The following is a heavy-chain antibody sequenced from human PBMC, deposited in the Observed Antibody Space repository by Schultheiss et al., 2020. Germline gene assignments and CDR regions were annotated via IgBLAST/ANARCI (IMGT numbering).Heavy chain of an antibody. Sequence: GGSLRLSCAASGFTFSSYGMNWVRQAPGKGLEWVSYISSTSNTIYYADSVKGRFTISRDNAKNSLYLQMNSLRAEDTAVYYCAKDPSDYFDYWGQGTLVTVSS. CDR2: ISSTSNTI. V-gene: IGHV3-48*01. CDR3: AKDPSDYFDY. CDR1: GFTFSSYG. J-gene: IGHJ4*02.